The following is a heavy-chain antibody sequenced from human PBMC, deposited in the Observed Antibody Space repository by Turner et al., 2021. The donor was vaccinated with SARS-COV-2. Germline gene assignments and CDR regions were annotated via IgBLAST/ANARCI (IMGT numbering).Heavy chain of an antibody. CDR2: INHSGST. V-gene: IGHV4-34*01. CDR1: GGSFSGYY. D-gene: IGHD1-26*01. J-gene: IGHJ6*02. CDR3: ARGIKGVLMSGSYYDYGRDV. Sequence: QVQLQQWGAGLLKPSETLSLTCAVYGGSFSGYYWSWIRQPPGKGLEWIGEINHSGSTNYNPSLKSRVTISVDTSKNQFARKLRAVTAEETAVYDCARGIKGVLMSGSYYDYGRDVWGQGTTVTVSS.